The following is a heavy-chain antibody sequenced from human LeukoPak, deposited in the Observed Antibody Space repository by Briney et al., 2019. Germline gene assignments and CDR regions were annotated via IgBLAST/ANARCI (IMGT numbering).Heavy chain of an antibody. Sequence: ASVKVSCKASGYTFSTYYLHWVRQASGQGLEWMGIINPSGGSTTYAQKFQGRVTMTRGTSTTTVYMELSSLRSDDTAVYYCTREGTGYSGYDYSYWGQGTLVTVSS. D-gene: IGHD5-12*01. CDR1: GYTFSTYY. CDR2: INPSGGST. V-gene: IGHV1-46*03. CDR3: TREGTGYSGYDYSY. J-gene: IGHJ4*02.